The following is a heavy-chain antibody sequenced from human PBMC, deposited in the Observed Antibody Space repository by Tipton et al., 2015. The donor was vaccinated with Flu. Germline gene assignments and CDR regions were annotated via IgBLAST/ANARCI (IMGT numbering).Heavy chain of an antibody. CDR3: ARDKQRAVGCSTSCYPYYYYYYGTDV. J-gene: IGHJ6*02. CDR1: GFTFSSYE. V-gene: IGHV3-48*03. D-gene: IGHD2-2*01. CDR2: ISSSGSTI. Sequence: SLRLSCAASGFTFSSYEMNWVRQAPGKGLEWVSYISSSGSTIYYADSVKGRFTISRDNAKNSLYLQMNSLRAEDTAVYYCARDKQRAVGCSTSCYPYYYYYYGTDVWGQGTTVTVSS.